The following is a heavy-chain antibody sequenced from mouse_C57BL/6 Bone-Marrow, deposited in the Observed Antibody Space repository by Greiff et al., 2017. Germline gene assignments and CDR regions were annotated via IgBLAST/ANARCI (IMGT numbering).Heavy chain of an antibody. J-gene: IGHJ1*03. CDR2: IEPETGGT. CDR3: TRGDYGSRDWYFDV. Sequence: VQLQQSGAELVRPGASVTLSCKASGYTFTDYEMHWVKQTPVHGLEWIGAIEPETGGTAYNQKFKGKAILTADKSSSTAYMELRSLTSEDSAVYYCTRGDYGSRDWYFDVWGTGTTVTVSS. CDR1: GYTFTDYE. V-gene: IGHV1-15*01. D-gene: IGHD1-1*01.